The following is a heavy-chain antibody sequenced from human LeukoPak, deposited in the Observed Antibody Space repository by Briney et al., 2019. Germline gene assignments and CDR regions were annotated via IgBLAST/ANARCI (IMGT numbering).Heavy chain of an antibody. V-gene: IGHV3-48*03. D-gene: IGHD5-24*01. CDR2: ISNSGNTI. Sequence: HAGGSLRLSYAAFGFTFSNSDMNWFRQAPGKGLEWVSYISNSGNTIYYADSVGGRFTVSRDNAKSLLYLQMTRLRAEDTAVYYCSKGLRVGGQGTLVSVSS. J-gene: IGHJ4*02. CDR1: GFTFSNSD. CDR3: SKGLRV.